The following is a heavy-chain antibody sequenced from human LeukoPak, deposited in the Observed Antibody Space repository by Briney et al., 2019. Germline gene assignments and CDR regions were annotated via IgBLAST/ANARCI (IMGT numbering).Heavy chain of an antibody. Sequence: PGGSLRLSCAASGFTVSSNYMSWVRQAPGKGLEWASVIYSGGSTYYADSVKGRFTISRDNSKNTLYLQMNSLRAEDTAVYYCARESIAAAGSDYYYYGMDVWGQGTTVTVSS. CDR3: ARESIAAAGSDYYYYGMDV. CDR2: IYSGGST. V-gene: IGHV3-66*01. J-gene: IGHJ6*02. D-gene: IGHD6-13*01. CDR1: GFTVSSNY.